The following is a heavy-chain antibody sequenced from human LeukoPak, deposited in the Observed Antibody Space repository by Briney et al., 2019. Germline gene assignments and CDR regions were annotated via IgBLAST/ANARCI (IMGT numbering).Heavy chain of an antibody. J-gene: IGHJ6*03. CDR2: ISSSSSTI. CDR3: ARDGGTGYSSSWYLDYYYMDV. D-gene: IGHD6-13*01. Sequence: GGSLRLSCAASGFTFSSYWMHWVRQAPGKGLEWVSYISSSSSTIYYADSVKGRFTISRDNAKNSLYLQMNSLRAEDTAVYYCARDGGTGYSSSWYLDYYYMDVWGKGTTVTVSS. CDR1: GFTFSSYW. V-gene: IGHV3-48*01.